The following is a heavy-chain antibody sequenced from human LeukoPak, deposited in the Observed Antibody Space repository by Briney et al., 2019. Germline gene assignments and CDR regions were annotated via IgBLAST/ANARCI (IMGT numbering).Heavy chain of an antibody. CDR2: ISYDGNNK. Sequence: GGSLRLSCAASGFTFSSYAMSWVRQAPGKGLEWVAVISYDGNNKYYADSVKGRFTISRDNSKNTLYLQMNSLRAEDTAVYYCARGRSYGDYDYWGQGTLVTVSS. CDR1: GFTFSSYA. V-gene: IGHV3-30-3*01. D-gene: IGHD4-17*01. CDR3: ARGRSYGDYDY. J-gene: IGHJ4*02.